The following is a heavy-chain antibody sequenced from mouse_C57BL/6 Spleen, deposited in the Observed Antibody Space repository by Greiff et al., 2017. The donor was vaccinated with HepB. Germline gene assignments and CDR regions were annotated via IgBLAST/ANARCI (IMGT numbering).Heavy chain of an antibody. CDR1: GFTFSDYG. CDR2: ISSGSSTI. D-gene: IGHD1-1*01. Sequence: EVMLVESGGGLVKPGGSLKLSCAASGFTFSDYGMHWVRQAPEKGLEWVAYISSGSSTIYYADTVKGRFTISRDNAKNTLFLQMTSLRSEDTAMYYCARQFITTVVEGAWFAYWGQGTLVTVSA. V-gene: IGHV5-17*01. CDR3: ARQFITTVVEGAWFAY. J-gene: IGHJ3*01.